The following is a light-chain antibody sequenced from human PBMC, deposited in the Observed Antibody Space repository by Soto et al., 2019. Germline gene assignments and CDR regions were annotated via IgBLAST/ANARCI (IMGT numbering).Light chain of an antibody. V-gene: IGLV2-14*01. CDR2: EVS. J-gene: IGLJ1*01. Sequence: QSVLTQPASVSGSPGQSITISCTGTSSDGGGYNYVSWYQQLPDKAPKLMIFEVSNRPSGVSIRFSGSKSGNTASLTLSVLQAEAEAAYYCSSYTTSSTRVFGSGTKVSVL. CDR3: SSYTTSSTRV. CDR1: SSDGGGYNY.